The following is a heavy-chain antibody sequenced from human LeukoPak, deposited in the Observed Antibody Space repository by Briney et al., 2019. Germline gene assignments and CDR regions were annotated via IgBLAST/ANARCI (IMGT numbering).Heavy chain of an antibody. Sequence: PGRSLRLSCAASGFSFGDYAMHWVRQAPGKGLEWVSGISWNSGRIAYADSVRGRFTISRDNANNSLYLQMNNLRAEDTALYYCAKDITVTRPLSPFEYWGQGTLVTVSS. CDR2: ISWNSGRI. J-gene: IGHJ4*02. CDR1: GFSFGDYA. D-gene: IGHD4-11*01. CDR3: AKDITVTRPLSPFEY. V-gene: IGHV3-9*01.